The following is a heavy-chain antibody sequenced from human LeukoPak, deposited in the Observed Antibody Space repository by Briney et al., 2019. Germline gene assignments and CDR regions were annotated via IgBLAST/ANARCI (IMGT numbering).Heavy chain of an antibody. V-gene: IGHV3-48*03. Sequence: GGSLRLSCAASGFIFSSYEMNWVRQAPGKGLEWVSYISSHARTTYNADSVKGRYTISRDNAKNSLYLQMDSLRAEDTAVYYCARVAPRIFYFDYWGHGTLVTVSS. J-gene: IGHJ4*01. CDR2: ISSHARTT. CDR3: ARVAPRIFYFDY. D-gene: IGHD3-3*02. CDR1: GFIFSSYE.